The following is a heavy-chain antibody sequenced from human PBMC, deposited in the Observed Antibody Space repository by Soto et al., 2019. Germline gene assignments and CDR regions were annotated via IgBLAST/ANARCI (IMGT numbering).Heavy chain of an antibody. CDR3: ATRSAYSSGWYSPIFDY. Sequence: GGSLRLSCAASGFSFSDYAMSWVRQAPGKGLEWVSVISESGGSTHYADSVRGRFTVSRDHSKNSLSLRMNSLRDEDTAVYFCATRSAYSSGWYSPIFDYWGQGA. CDR1: GFSFSDYA. D-gene: IGHD6-13*01. CDR2: ISESGGST. J-gene: IGHJ4*02. V-gene: IGHV3-23*01.